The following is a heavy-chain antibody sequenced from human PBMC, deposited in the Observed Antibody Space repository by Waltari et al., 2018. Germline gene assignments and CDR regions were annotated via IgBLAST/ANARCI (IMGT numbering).Heavy chain of an antibody. D-gene: IGHD6-13*01. J-gene: IGHJ6*04. CDR3: ASLAALTDGMDV. CDR2: IYYSGST. Sequence: QVQLQESGPGLVKPSETLSLTCPVSGGSISSYYWSWIRQPPGKGLEWIGYIYYSGSTNYNPSLKSRVTISVDTSKNQFSLKLSSVTAADTAVYYCASLAALTDGMDVWGKGTTVTISS. V-gene: IGHV4-59*01. CDR1: GGSISSYY.